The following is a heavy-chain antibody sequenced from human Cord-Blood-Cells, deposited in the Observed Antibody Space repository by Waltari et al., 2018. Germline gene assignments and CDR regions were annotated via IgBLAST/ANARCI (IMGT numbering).Heavy chain of an antibody. V-gene: IGHV4-4*07. CDR1: GGSISSYY. CDR3: ARDGSRYYYYGMDV. J-gene: IGHJ6*02. CDR2: IYTSGST. Sequence: QVQLQESGPGLVKPSETLYLTCTVSGGSISSYYRSWLRQPAGKGLEWIGRIYTSGSTNYNPSLKSRVTMSVDTSKNQFSLKLSSVTAADTAVYYCARDGSRYYYYGMDVWGQGTTVTVSS.